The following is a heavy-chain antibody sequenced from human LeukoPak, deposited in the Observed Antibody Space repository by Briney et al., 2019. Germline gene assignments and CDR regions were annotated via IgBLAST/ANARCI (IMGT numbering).Heavy chain of an antibody. CDR2: ISGSGGST. V-gene: IGHV3-23*01. CDR3: AKDRSLLPILGDY. D-gene: IGHD3-3*01. Sequence: PGGSLRLSCAASGFIFSSSAMGWVRQAPGKGLEWVSSISGSGGSTYYADSVKGRFTISRDNSKNTLYLQMNSLRAEDTAIFYCAKDRSLLPILGDYWGQGALVTVSS. J-gene: IGHJ4*02. CDR1: GFIFSSSA.